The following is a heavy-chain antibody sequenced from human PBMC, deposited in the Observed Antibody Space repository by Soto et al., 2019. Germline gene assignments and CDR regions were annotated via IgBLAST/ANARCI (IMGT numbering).Heavy chain of an antibody. D-gene: IGHD3-22*01. Sequence: SGPTLVNPTQTLTLTCTFSGFSLSTTGVGVGWIRQPPGKALEWLALISWDGDKRYSPSLRSRLTITEDTSKNQVVLTMTNMDPVDTATYYCAHSLIGYYYDSSGSNWFDPWGQGTLVPVSS. V-gene: IGHV2-5*02. J-gene: IGHJ5*02. CDR3: AHSLIGYYYDSSGSNWFDP. CDR2: ISWDGDK. CDR1: GFSLSTTGVG.